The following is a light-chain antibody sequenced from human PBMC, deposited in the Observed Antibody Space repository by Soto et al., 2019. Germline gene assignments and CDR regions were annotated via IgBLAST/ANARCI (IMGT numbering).Light chain of an antibody. V-gene: IGKV1-39*01. CDR1: QSISSY. CDR2: AAS. CDR3: QQSYNTPRT. Sequence: DIQMTQSPSSLSASVGDSVTITCRASQSISSYLNRYQQKPGKAPKLLIYAASTLASGLPSRFSGSGSGTDFTLTISSLQPEDFATYYCQQSYNTPRTFGQGTKVEIK. J-gene: IGKJ1*01.